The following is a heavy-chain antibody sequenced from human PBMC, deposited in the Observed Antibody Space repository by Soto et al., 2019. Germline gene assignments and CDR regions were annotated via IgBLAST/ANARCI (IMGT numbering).Heavy chain of an antibody. CDR3: ASVGVGDYLNYFDY. Sequence: QVQLVESGGGGVQPGRALRLSCAASGFTFSEYGMYWVRQAPGKGLEWVAMIWYDGSIRYYEDSVKGRFTISRDNSNNTLYLQMNSLRVDETAVYYCASVGVGDYLNYFDYWGQGILVTVSS. V-gene: IGHV3-33*01. CDR2: IWYDGSIR. CDR1: GFTFSEYG. D-gene: IGHD4-17*01. J-gene: IGHJ4*02.